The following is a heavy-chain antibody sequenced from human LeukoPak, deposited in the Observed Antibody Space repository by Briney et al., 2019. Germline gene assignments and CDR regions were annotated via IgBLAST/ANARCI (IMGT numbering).Heavy chain of an antibody. CDR1: GFTFSSYW. CDR2: IKSDGSST. CDR3: ARGYGSSGNEKIFDY. D-gene: IGHD6-19*01. J-gene: IGHJ4*02. V-gene: IGHV3-74*01. Sequence: PGGSLRLSCAASGFTFSSYWMHWVRQAPGKGLVWVSRIKSDGSSTDYADSVKGRFTLSRDNAKNTLYLQMNSLRAEDTAVYYCARGYGSSGNEKIFDYWGQGTLVTVSS.